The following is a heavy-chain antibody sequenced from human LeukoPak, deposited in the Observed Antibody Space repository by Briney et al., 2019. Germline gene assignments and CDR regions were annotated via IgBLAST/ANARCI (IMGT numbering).Heavy chain of an antibody. Sequence: SVKVSCKASGGTFSSYAISWVRQAPGQGLEWMGGIIPIFGTANYAQKFQGRVTITADKSTSTAYMELSSLRSEDTAVYYCARGSRVATIYEPFDYWGQGTLVTVSS. D-gene: IGHD5-12*01. CDR1: GGTFSSYA. CDR2: IIPIFGTA. J-gene: IGHJ4*02. CDR3: ARGSRVATIYEPFDY. V-gene: IGHV1-69*06.